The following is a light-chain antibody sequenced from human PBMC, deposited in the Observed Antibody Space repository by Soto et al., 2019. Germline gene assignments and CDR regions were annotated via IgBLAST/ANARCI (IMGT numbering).Light chain of an antibody. CDR1: QVVRSY. CDR2: GAS. Sequence: IQLTQSPSSLSASVGDRVTITCRASQVVRSYLAWFQQRPGKAPKLLIFGASTLQNGVPARFSGGGFGTEFTLTITSLQPEDFATYYCHQVYTYPRTFGQGTMVDNK. V-gene: IGKV1-9*01. J-gene: IGKJ1*01. CDR3: HQVYTYPRT.